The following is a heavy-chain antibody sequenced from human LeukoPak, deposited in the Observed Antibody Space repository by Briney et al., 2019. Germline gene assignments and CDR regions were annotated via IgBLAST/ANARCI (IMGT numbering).Heavy chain of an antibody. D-gene: IGHD6-19*01. J-gene: IGHJ4*02. CDR1: GFTFSSYS. V-gene: IGHV3-21*04. CDR2: ISSSSSYI. CDR3: AKFSSGWWDTYFDY. Sequence: GGSLRLSCAASGFTFSSYSMNWVRQAPGKGLEWVSSISSSSSYIYYADSVKGRFTISRDNSKNTLYLQMNSLRAEDTAVYYCAKFSSGWWDTYFDYWGQGTLVTVSS.